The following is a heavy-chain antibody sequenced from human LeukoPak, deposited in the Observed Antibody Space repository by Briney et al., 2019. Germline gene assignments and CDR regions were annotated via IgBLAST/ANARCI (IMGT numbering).Heavy chain of an antibody. J-gene: IGHJ4*02. CDR3: AKDLSSGWYPYYFDY. CDR1: GFTFSSYG. V-gene: IGHV3-30*02. D-gene: IGHD6-19*01. CDR2: IRYDGSNK. Sequence: PGGSLRLSCAASGFTFSSYGMHWVRQAPGKGLEWVAFIRYDGSNKYYADSVKGRFTISRDNSKNTLYLQMNSLRAEDTAVYYCAKDLSSGWYPYYFDYWGQGTLVTVSS.